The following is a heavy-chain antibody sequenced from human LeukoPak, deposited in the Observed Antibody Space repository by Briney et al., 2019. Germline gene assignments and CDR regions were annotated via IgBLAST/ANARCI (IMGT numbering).Heavy chain of an antibody. Sequence: GGSLRLSCAASGFTFSSYEMNWVRQAPGKGLEGVSYISSSGSTIYYADSVKGRFTISRDNAKNSLYLQMNSLRAEDTAVYYCARGKVYDYVWGSYRSPAGFDPWGQGTLVTVSS. V-gene: IGHV3-48*03. CDR1: GFTFSSYE. CDR2: ISSSGSTI. D-gene: IGHD3-16*02. CDR3: ARGKVYDYVWGSYRSPAGFDP. J-gene: IGHJ5*02.